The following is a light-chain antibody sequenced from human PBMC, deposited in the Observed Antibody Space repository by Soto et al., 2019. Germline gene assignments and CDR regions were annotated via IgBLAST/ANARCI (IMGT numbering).Light chain of an antibody. J-gene: IGKJ4*01. CDR2: AAS. Sequence: QSPSSLSASVGERVTITCRASQSISSYLNWYQQKPGKAPKLLIYAASSLQSGVPSRFSGSGSGTDFTLTISSLQPEDFATYYCQQSYSTPPTFGGGTKVDIK. CDR1: QSISSY. V-gene: IGKV1-39*01. CDR3: QQSYSTPPT.